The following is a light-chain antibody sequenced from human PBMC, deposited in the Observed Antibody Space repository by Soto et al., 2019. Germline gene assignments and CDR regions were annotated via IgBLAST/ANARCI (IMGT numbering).Light chain of an antibody. V-gene: IGKV3-20*01. J-gene: IGKJ2*01. Sequence: ETVLTQSPGTLSLSPGERATLSCRASQTVWSSNLAWDQQKPGQAPRLLIYGASTRATGIPDRFSGSGSGTDFTLTISRLEPEDFAVYYCQQYDTSPRTFGQGTKLEIK. CDR3: QQYDTSPRT. CDR1: QTVWSSN. CDR2: GAS.